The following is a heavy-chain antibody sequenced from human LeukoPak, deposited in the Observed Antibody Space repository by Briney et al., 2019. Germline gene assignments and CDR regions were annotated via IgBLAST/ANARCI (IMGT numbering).Heavy chain of an antibody. CDR3: AIKSSGHYPFDC. D-gene: IGHD3-22*01. J-gene: IGHJ4*02. Sequence: GGSLRLSCAASGFTFSTYTMSWVRQRPGKGLEWVSTISPSGDITQYADSVKGHFTISRDNSETTLFLQMTSLRVEDAAVYYCAIKSSGHYPFDCWGQGTLVTVSS. V-gene: IGHV3-23*01. CDR2: ISPSGDIT. CDR1: GFTFSTYT.